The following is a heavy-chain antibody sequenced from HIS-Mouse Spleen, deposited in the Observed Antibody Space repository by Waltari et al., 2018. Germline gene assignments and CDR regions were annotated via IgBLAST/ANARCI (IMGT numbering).Heavy chain of an antibody. CDR2: ISYDGSNK. CDR1: GFTFRCHG. Sequence: QVQLVESGGGVVQPGRALRLSCAASGFTFRCHGLHWARQAPGKGLEWVAVISYDGSNKYYADSVKGRFTISRDNSKNTLYLQMNSLRAEDTAVYYCANVPAGEEGYWGQGTLVTVSS. V-gene: IGHV3-30*18. J-gene: IGHJ4*02. CDR3: ANVPAGEEGY. D-gene: IGHD7-27*01.